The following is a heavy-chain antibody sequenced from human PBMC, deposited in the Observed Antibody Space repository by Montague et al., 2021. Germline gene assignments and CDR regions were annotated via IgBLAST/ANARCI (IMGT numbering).Heavy chain of an antibody. V-gene: IGHV1-18*04. CDR1: GYTFTDYG. D-gene: IGHD2-2*01. Sequence: SVRVSCKASGYTFTDYGITWVRQAPGQGLEWVGWISANIGHTNYTQKFQGRITMTTDTSTTTAYMELRSLRSDDTAVYYCARDPNIVLVPTTMGLVNWFDPWGQGTLVTVAS. CDR3: ARDPNIVLVPTTMGLVNWFDP. CDR2: ISANIGHT. J-gene: IGHJ5*02.